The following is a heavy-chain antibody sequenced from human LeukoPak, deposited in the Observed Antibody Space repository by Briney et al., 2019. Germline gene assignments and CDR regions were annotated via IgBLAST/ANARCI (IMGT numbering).Heavy chain of an antibody. CDR1: GFTFSSYD. CDR2: IGTAGDT. CDR3: ARALGDYDAFDI. V-gene: IGHV3-13*01. D-gene: IGHD4-17*01. J-gene: IGHJ3*02. Sequence: GGSLRLSCAASGFTFSSYDMHWVRQATGKGLEWVSAIGTAGDTYYPGSVKGRFTISRENAKNSLYLQMNSLRAGDTAVYYCARALGDYDAFDIWGKGTMVTVSS.